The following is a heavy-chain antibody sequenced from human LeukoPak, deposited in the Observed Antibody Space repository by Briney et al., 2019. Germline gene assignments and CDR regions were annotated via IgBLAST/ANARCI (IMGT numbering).Heavy chain of an antibody. V-gene: IGHV3-33*08. CDR3: ASSSSSGWLLDY. Sequence: GGSLRLSCAASGFTFSNYAMSWVRQAPGKGLEWVAVIWYDGSNKHYADSVKGRFTISRDNSKNTLSLQMNGLRAEDTAVYYCASSSSSGWLLDYWGQGTLVTVSS. D-gene: IGHD6-19*01. CDR2: IWYDGSNK. CDR1: GFTFSNYA. J-gene: IGHJ4*02.